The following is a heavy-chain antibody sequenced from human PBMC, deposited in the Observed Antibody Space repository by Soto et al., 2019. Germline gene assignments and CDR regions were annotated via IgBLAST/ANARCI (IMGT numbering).Heavy chain of an antibody. Sequence: SETLSLTCTVSGGSISSGDYYWSWIRQPPGKGLEWIGYIYYSGSTYYNPSLKSRVTISVDTSKNQFSLKLSSVTAADTAVYYCARDHPLLEWLLSRGSDYYGMDVWGQGTTVTVSS. CDR3: ARDHPLLEWLLSRGSDYYGMDV. CDR1: GGSISSGDYY. D-gene: IGHD3-3*01. CDR2: IYYSGST. V-gene: IGHV4-30-4*01. J-gene: IGHJ6*02.